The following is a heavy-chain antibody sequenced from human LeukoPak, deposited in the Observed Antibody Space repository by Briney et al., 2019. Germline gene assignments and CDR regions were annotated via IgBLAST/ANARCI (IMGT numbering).Heavy chain of an antibody. D-gene: IGHD1-26*01. J-gene: IGHJ6*02. CDR2: INPNSGGT. CDR3: AREAVKVGARPTSYYYYGMDV. Sequence: ASVKVSCKASGYTFTGYYMHWVRQAPGQGLEWMGWINPNSGGTNYAQKFQGRVTMTRDTSISTAYMELSRLRSDDTAVYYCAREAVKVGARPTSYYYYGMDVWGQGTTVTVSS. CDR1: GYTFTGYY. V-gene: IGHV1-2*02.